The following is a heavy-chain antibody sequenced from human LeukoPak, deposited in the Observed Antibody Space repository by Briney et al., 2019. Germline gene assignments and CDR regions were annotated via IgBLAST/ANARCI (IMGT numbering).Heavy chain of an antibody. CDR3: ARTLTIFGVVTDSDY. CDR2: INPNSGGT. CDR1: GYTFTGYY. V-gene: IGHV1-2*02. D-gene: IGHD3-3*01. J-gene: IGHJ4*02. Sequence: ASVKVSCKASGYTFTGYYMHWVRQAPGQGLEWMGWINPNSGGTNYAQKFQGRVTMTRDTSISTAYMELSRLRSDDTAVYYCARTLTIFGVVTDSDYWGQGTLVTVSS.